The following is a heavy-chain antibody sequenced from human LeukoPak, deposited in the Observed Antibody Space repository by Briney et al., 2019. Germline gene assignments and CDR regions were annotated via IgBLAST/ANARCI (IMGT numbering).Heavy chain of an antibody. CDR2: IYYSGST. J-gene: IGHJ5*02. CDR3: ARHGGYSSSWLDH. V-gene: IGHV4-59*08. D-gene: IGHD6-13*01. Sequence: PSETLSLTCTVSGGSISSYYWSWIRQPPGKGLEWIGYIYYSGSTNYNPSLKSRVTISVDTSKNQFSLKLSSVTAADTAVYYCARHGGYSSSWLDHWGQGTLVTVSS. CDR1: GGSISSYY.